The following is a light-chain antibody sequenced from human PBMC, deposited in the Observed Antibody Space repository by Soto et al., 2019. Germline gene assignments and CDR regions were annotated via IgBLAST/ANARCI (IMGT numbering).Light chain of an antibody. CDR3: QQRSNWPP. CDR2: AAS. CDR1: QGISSW. J-gene: IGKJ3*01. Sequence: DIQMTQSPSSVSASVGDRVTITCRASQGISSWLAWYQQKPGKAPKLLIYAASSLESGVPSRLSGSGSGTEFTLTISSIEPEDSAVYYCQQRSNWPPFGPGTKVDIK. V-gene: IGKV1-12*01.